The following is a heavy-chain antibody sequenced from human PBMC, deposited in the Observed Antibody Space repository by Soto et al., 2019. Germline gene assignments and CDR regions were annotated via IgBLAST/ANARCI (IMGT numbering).Heavy chain of an antibody. D-gene: IGHD5-18*01. CDR3: AREGNRYSLPSR. Sequence: GGSLRLSCAASGFTLSDHYMDWVRQAPGKGLEWVGRTRNKANSYTTEYAASVKGRFTISRDDSKNSLYLQMNSLKTEDTAVYYCAREGNRYSLPSRWGQGTLVTVSS. J-gene: IGHJ4*02. CDR1: GFTLSDHY. CDR2: TRNKANSYTT. V-gene: IGHV3-72*01.